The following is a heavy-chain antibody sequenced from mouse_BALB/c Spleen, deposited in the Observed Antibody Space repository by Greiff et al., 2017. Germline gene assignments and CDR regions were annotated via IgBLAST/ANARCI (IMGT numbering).Heavy chain of an antibody. D-gene: IGHD2-4*01. CDR3: ARLDYVTFYYAMDY. Sequence: EVQLVESGGGLVQPGGSLKLSCAASGFTFSSYTMSWVRQTPEKRLEWVAYISNGGGSTYYPDTVKGRFTISRDNAKNTLYLQMSSLKSEDTAMYYCARLDYVTFYYAMDYWGQGTSVTVSS. V-gene: IGHV5-12-2*01. CDR2: ISNGGGST. CDR1: GFTFSSYT. J-gene: IGHJ4*01.